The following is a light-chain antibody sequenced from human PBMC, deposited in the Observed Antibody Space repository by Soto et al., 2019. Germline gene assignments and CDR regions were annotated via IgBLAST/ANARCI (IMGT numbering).Light chain of an antibody. CDR2: EVT. V-gene: IGLV2-23*02. Sequence: QSALTQPASVSGSPGQSVTISCSGSDIGNYNLVSWYQRLPGRAPKLLIFEVTMRPSGISDRFSGSKSASTASLTISGLQAEDECDYYCASYAGSRTYVFGSGTNVTAL. J-gene: IGLJ1*01. CDR1: SDIGNYNL. CDR3: ASYAGSRTYV.